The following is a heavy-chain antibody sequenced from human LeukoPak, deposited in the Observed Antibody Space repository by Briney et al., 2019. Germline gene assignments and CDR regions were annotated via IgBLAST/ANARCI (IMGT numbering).Heavy chain of an antibody. CDR2: ITTISHYI. CDR1: GFTFSDYH. Sequence: GGSLRLSCAASGFTFSDYHMNWVRQAPGEGLEWLSSITTISHYIYYAGAVRGRFTISRDNAKNSLYLQMNSLRGEDTAVYYCARSGGPGTYHQLRYNWFDPWGQGTLVTVSS. D-gene: IGHD3-10*01. J-gene: IGHJ5*02. CDR3: ARSGGPGTYHQLRYNWFDP. V-gene: IGHV3-21*01.